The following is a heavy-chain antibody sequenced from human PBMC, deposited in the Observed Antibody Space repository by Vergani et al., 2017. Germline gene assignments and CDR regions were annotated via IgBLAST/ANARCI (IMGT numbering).Heavy chain of an antibody. Sequence: EVQLVESGGVVVQPGGSLRLSCAASGFTFDDYTMHWVRQAPGKGLEWVSLISWDGGSTYYADSVKGRFTISRDNSKNSLYLQMNSLRTEDTALYYCATQIYYYDSSGHDYWGQGTLVTVSS. CDR3: ATQIYYYDSSGHDY. J-gene: IGHJ4*02. V-gene: IGHV3-43*01. CDR2: ISWDGGST. CDR1: GFTFDDYT. D-gene: IGHD3-22*01.